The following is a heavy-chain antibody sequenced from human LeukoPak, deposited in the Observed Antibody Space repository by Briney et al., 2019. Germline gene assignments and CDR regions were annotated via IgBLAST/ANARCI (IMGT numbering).Heavy chain of an antibody. D-gene: IGHD6-13*01. CDR3: AGGVYIAAAQYGY. V-gene: IGHV4-59*01. J-gene: IGHJ4*02. Sequence: SETLSLTCTVSGGSISSYYWSWIRQPPGKGLEWIGYIYYSGTTNYNPSLKSRVTISVDTSRNQFSLKLSSVTAADTAVYYCAGGVYIAAAQYGYWGQGTLVTVSS. CDR2: IYYSGTT. CDR1: GGSISSYY.